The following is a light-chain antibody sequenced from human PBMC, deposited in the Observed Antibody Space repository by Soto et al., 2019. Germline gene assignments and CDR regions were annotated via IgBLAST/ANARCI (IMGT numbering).Light chain of an antibody. V-gene: IGLV2-8*01. J-gene: IGLJ3*02. CDR2: EVT. CDR1: SSDVGAYKY. CDR3: TSYVGNDIWV. Sequence: QSALTQPPSASGSPGQSVTISCTGTSSDVGAYKYVSWYQQYPGKAPKLMIYEVTKRPSGVPDRFSDSKSGNTASLTVSGLQAEDEAEYYCTSYVGNDIWVFGGGTKLTVL.